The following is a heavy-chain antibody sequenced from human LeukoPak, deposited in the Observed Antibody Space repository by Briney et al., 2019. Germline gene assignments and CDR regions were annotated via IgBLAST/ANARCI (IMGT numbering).Heavy chain of an antibody. Sequence: ASVKVSCKASGYTFTSYYMHWVRQAPGQGLEWMGIINPSGGSTSYAQKFQGRVTMTRDTTTSTVYMELSSLRSEDTAVYYCAREYGYSGYDYYFDYWGQGTLVTVSS. V-gene: IGHV1-46*01. CDR1: GYTFTSYY. CDR2: INPSGGST. D-gene: IGHD5-12*01. J-gene: IGHJ4*02. CDR3: AREYGYSGYDYYFDY.